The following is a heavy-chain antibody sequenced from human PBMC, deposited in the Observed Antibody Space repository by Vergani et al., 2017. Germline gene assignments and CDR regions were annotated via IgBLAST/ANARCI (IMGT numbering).Heavy chain of an antibody. CDR2: ISWNSGSI. CDR1: GFTFDDYA. D-gene: IGHD3-16*01. V-gene: IGHV3-9*01. J-gene: IGHJ4*02. Sequence: EVQLVESGGGLVQPGRSLRLSCAASGFTFDDYAMHWVRQAPGKGLEWVSGISWNSGSIGYADSVKGRFTISRDNSKNTLFLQMDSLRAEDTALYYCAKYGGPFDYWGQGTLVRLL. CDR3: AKYGGPFDY.